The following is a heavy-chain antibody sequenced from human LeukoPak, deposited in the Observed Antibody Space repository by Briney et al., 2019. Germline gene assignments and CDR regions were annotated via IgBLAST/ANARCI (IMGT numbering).Heavy chain of an antibody. Sequence: GGSLTLSCAASGCSLSRYSMSWVRQAPGKGRKGVTGISYSGGSTYYAPSVKGRTTISRDNSKNTFFLQMNLLTADDTAVYYCAKVDTMRSGWPFVDYSFVMDVGSEGTTVTASS. J-gene: IGHJ6*04. CDR2: ISYSGGST. CDR3: AKVDTMRSGWPFVDYSFVMDV. V-gene: IGHV3-23*01. D-gene: IGHD6-19*01. CDR1: GCSLSRYS.